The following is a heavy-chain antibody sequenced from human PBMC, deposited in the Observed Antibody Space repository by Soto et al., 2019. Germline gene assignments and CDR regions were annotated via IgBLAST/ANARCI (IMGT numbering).Heavy chain of an antibody. V-gene: IGHV4-30-2*01. CDR3: ARDPMI. J-gene: IGHJ4*02. CDR2: ISHSGST. D-gene: IGHD3-22*01. Sequence: QLQLQEPGSGLVKPSQTLSLTCAVSGGSISSGGYSWSWIRQPPGKGLEWIGYISHSGSTYYTPSLKSRVTISVDRSKNQFSLKLRSVTAADTAVYYCARDPMIWGQGTLVTVSS. CDR1: GGSISSGGYS.